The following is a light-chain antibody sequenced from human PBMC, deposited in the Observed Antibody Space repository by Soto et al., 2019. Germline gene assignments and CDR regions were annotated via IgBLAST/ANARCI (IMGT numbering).Light chain of an antibody. CDR3: QQYDRWYT. CDR2: KTS. Sequence: DIQMTQSPSTLSASVGDRVTITCRASQSISSWLAWYQQKPGKAPRLLIYKTSNLGSGVPSRFSGSGSGTEFTLTIGGLQPDDFATYYCQQYDRWYTFCPGTKLEIK. J-gene: IGKJ2*01. V-gene: IGKV1-5*03. CDR1: QSISSW.